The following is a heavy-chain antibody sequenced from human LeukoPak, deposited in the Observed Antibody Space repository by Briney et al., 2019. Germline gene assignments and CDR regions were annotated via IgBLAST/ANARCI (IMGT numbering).Heavy chain of an antibody. D-gene: IGHD2-15*01. CDR1: GYXFIDYY. Sequence: ASVKVSCKASGYXFIDYYFHWVRQAPGQGLEWMGRMNPSTGDTNSAQNFQGRVIMTRDTSITTAYMELSRLKSDDTALYYCASKGAGHCYDASCMGSFDLWGQGTTVAVSS. CDR3: ASKGAGHCYDASCMGSFDL. V-gene: IGHV1-2*06. CDR2: MNPSTGDT. J-gene: IGHJ3*01.